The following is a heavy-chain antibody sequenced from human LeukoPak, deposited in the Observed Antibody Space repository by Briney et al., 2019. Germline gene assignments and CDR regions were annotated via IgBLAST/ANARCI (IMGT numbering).Heavy chain of an antibody. CDR3: GRDYEERTTDY. D-gene: IGHD3-16*01. CDR1: GFTFSYYA. V-gene: IGHV3-30*02. CDR2: IRYDGSNK. Sequence: GGSLRLSCAASGFTFSYYAMNWVRQAPGKGLEWVAFIRYDGSNKYYAESVRGRFTISRDNAKNLLYLQMNSLRAEDTAVYYCGRDYEERTTDYWGREPWSPSPQ. J-gene: IGHJ4*02.